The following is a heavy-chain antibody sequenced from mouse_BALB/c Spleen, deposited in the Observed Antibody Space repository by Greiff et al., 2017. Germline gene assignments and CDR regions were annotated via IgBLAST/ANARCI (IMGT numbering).Heavy chain of an antibody. J-gene: IGHJ2*01. Sequence: QSGPGLVKPSQSLSLTCSVTGYSITSGYYWHWIRQFPGNKLEWMGYISYDGSNNYNPSLKNRISITRDTSKNQFFLKLNSVTTEDTATYYCARRGATYYFDYWGQGTTLTVSS. D-gene: IGHD3-1*01. CDR3: ARRGATYYFDY. CDR2: ISYDGSN. V-gene: IGHV3-6*02. CDR1: GYSITSGYY.